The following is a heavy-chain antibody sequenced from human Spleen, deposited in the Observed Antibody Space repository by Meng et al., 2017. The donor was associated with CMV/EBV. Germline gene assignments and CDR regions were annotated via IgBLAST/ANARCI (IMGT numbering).Heavy chain of an antibody. CDR3: AKDRGGSYYLSY. J-gene: IGHJ4*02. D-gene: IGHD1-26*01. V-gene: IGHV3-33*06. CDR2: IWYDGSNK. CDR1: GFTFSSCG. Sequence: CAGSGFTFSSCGMHWVRQAPGKGLEWVAVIWYDGSNKYYADSVKGRFTISRDNSKNTLYLQMNSLRAEDTAVYYCAKDRGGSYYLSYWGQGTLVTVSS.